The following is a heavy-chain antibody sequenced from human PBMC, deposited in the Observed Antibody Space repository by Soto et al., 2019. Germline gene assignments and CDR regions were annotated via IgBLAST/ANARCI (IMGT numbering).Heavy chain of an antibody. V-gene: IGHV3-23*01. CDR2: ISGTGRVT. CDR1: GFTFSSYA. D-gene: IGHD3-9*01. CDR3: AKDVHYDIVTGIEYFDH. Sequence: EEQLLESGGGLVQPGGSPKISCAVAGFTFSSYAMSWVRQAPGKGLEWVSGISGTGRVTNYAESVKGRFTISRDNPKNTLYLEMKSLRAEDTAVYYCAKDVHYDIVTGIEYFDHWGQGTLVTVSS. J-gene: IGHJ1*01.